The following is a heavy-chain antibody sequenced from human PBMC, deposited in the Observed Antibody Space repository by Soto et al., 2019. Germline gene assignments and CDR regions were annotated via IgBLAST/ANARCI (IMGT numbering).Heavy chain of an antibody. CDR3: ARDDILPGLDAFDI. Sequence: PSETLSLTCTVSGGSISSYYWSWIRQPPGKGLEWIGYIYYSGSTNYNPSLKSRVTISVDTSKNQFSLKLSSVTAADTAVYHCARDDILPGLDAFDIWGQGTMVTVSS. CDR1: GGSISSYY. V-gene: IGHV4-59*01. D-gene: IGHD3-9*01. J-gene: IGHJ3*02. CDR2: IYYSGST.